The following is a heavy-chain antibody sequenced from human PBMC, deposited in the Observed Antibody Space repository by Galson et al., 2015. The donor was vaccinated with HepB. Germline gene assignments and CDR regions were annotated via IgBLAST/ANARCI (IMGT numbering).Heavy chain of an antibody. CDR2: IHPDGGAT. CDR1: GYVFTDHY. D-gene: IGHD1-14*01. Sequence: SVKVSCKASGYVFTDHYIRWVRQAPGQGLEWMGWIHPDGGATNYAQKFQDCVTMTRDTSINTAYMELRRLRSDDTAVYYCARSRYTTAVSGYWGQGTLATVSS. V-gene: IGHV1-2*04. CDR3: ARSRYTTAVSGY. J-gene: IGHJ4*02.